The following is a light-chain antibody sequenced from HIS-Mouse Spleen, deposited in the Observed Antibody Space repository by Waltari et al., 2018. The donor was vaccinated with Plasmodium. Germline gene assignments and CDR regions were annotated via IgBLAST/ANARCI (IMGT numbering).Light chain of an antibody. CDR1: QSISSR. CDR3: QQYNSYSWT. CDR2: KAS. Sequence: DIKMTQSPSTLPASVGNIVTITCRASQSISSRLAWDQQKPGKAPKLLIYKASSLESGVPSRFSGSGSGTEFTLTISSLQPDDFATYYCQQYNSYSWTFGQGTKVEIK. J-gene: IGKJ1*01. V-gene: IGKV1-5*03.